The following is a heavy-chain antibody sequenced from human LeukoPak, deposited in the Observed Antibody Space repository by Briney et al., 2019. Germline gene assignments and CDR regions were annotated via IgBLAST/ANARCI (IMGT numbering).Heavy chain of an antibody. CDR3: ARTRGGGLQLIVDY. J-gene: IGHJ4*02. V-gene: IGHV3-66*02. CDR1: GFTVSSNY. CDR2: IYSGGST. Sequence: GGSLRLSCAASGFTVSSNYMSWVRQAPGKGLEWVSVIYSGGSTYYADSVKGRFTISRDNSKNTLYLQMNSLRAEDTAVYYCARTRGGGLQLIVDYWGQGTLVTVSS. D-gene: IGHD5-24*01.